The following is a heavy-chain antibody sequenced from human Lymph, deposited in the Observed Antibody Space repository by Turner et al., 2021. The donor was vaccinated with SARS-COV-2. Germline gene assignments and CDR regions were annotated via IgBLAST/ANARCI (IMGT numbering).Heavy chain of an antibody. Sequence: EVQLVESGGGLVQPGGSLRLYWAASGFTFSYYWMSWVRQAPGKGLEWVANIKQDGSEKYYVDSVKGRFTISRDNAKNSLFLQMNSLRAEDTAVYYCARMGSSSWYFDYWGQGTLVTVSS. V-gene: IGHV3-7*01. D-gene: IGHD1-26*01. CDR1: GFTFSYYW. J-gene: IGHJ4*02. CDR2: IKQDGSEK. CDR3: ARMGSSSWYFDY.